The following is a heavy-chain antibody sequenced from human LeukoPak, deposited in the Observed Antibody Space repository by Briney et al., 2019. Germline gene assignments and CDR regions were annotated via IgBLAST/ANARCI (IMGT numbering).Heavy chain of an antibody. Sequence: PSETLSLTCTVSGGSIRSYYWSWIRQPPGKGLEWIGYIYCSGSTNYNPSLKSRVTISVDTSKNQFSLKLSSVTAADTAVYYCARQGAGVPFDYWGRGTLVTVSS. D-gene: IGHD3-10*01. V-gene: IGHV4-59*08. J-gene: IGHJ4*02. CDR3: ARQGAGVPFDY. CDR2: IYCSGST. CDR1: GGSIRSYY.